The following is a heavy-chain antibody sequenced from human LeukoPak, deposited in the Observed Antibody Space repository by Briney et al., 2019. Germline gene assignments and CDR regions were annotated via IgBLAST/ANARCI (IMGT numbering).Heavy chain of an antibody. CDR1: GDSVSSNSAA. D-gene: IGHD6-13*01. CDR2: TYYRSKWYN. J-gene: IGHJ4*02. CDR3: ARDPAGIAAAGTVEYYFDY. Sequence: SQTLSLTCAISGDSVSSNSAAWNWIRQSPSRGLEWLGRTYYRSKWYNDYAVSVKSRITTNPDTSKNQFSLQLNSVTPEDTAVYYCARDPAGIAAAGTVEYYFDYWGQGTLVTVSS. V-gene: IGHV6-1*01.